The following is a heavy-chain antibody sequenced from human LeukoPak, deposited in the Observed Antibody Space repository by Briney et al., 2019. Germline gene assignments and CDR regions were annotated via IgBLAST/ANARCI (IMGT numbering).Heavy chain of an antibody. CDR3: ARGPPTAQYFQH. J-gene: IGHJ1*01. Sequence: GASVKVSCKASGCTFTTYDINWVRQATGQGLQWMGWINPNSGNTGYAQKFQGRITITRNTSISTVYMELSSLRSEDTAVYYCARGPPTAQYFQHWGQGTLVTVSS. CDR2: INPNSGNT. CDR1: GCTFTTYD. D-gene: IGHD1-1*01. V-gene: IGHV1-8*03.